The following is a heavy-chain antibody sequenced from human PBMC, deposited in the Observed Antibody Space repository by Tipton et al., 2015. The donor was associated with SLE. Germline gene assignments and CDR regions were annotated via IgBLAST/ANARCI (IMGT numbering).Heavy chain of an antibody. CDR2: LYSGGRT. CDR3: ARGFAGFDY. J-gene: IGHJ4*02. V-gene: IGHV3-66*01. CDR1: GFDVSDNY. D-gene: IGHD3-3*01. Sequence: SLRLSCAASGFDVSDNYMTWVRQAPGKGLEWVSILYSGGRTFYGNSVKGRFTISRDNAKNSLYLQMNSLRVEDTAVYYCARGFAGFDYWGQGTLVTVSS.